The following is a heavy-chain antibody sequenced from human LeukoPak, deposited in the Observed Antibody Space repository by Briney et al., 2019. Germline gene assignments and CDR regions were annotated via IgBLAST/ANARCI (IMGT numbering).Heavy chain of an antibody. V-gene: IGHV3-9*01. Sequence: PGGSLRLSCAASGFTFDDYAMHWVRQAPGKGLEWVSGISWNSGNIGYADSVKGRFTISRDNAKNSLYLQMNSLGAEETALYYCAKDRASGSNDAFDIWGQGTMVTVSS. CDR1: GFTFDDYA. CDR3: AKDRASGSNDAFDI. CDR2: ISWNSGNI. J-gene: IGHJ3*02. D-gene: IGHD1-26*01.